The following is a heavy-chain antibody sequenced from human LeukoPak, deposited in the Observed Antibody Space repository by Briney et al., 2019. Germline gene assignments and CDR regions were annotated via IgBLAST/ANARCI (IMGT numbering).Heavy chain of an antibody. J-gene: IGHJ5*02. V-gene: IGHV4-39*01. CDR3: ARGQGDYASRDYWFDP. Sequence: PSETLSLTCTVSGGSIISGHHYWGWIRQSPGKGPEWIGSIYYSGSTFYNPSLESRVTIFVDTPKNQFSLNLTSVTASDTSVYYCARGQGDYASRDYWFDPWGQGTLVTVSS. CDR2: IYYSGST. D-gene: IGHD3-10*01. CDR1: GGSIISGHHY.